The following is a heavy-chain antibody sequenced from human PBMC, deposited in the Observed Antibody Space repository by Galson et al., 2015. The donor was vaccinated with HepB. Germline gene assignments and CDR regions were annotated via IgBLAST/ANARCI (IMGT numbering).Heavy chain of an antibody. D-gene: IGHD4-17*01. CDR3: ARDFGVTTVTTGRGILCGMDV. CDR1: GGTFSSYA. CDR2: IIPIFGTA. Sequence: SVKVSCKASGGTFSSYAISWVRQAPGQGLEWMGGIIPIFGTANYAQKFQGRVTITADESTSTAYMELSSLRSEDTAVYYRARDFGVTTVTTGRGILCGMDVWGQGTTVTVSS. J-gene: IGHJ6*02. V-gene: IGHV1-69*13.